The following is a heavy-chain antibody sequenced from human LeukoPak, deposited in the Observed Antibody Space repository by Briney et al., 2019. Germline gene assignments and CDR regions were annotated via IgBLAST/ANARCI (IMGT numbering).Heavy chain of an antibody. J-gene: IGHJ5*02. Sequence: GGSLRLSCAASGFTFDDYAMHWVRQAPGKGLEWVSGISWNSGSIGYADSVKGRFTISRDNAKNSLYLQMNSLRAEDTALYYCAKDRRFNGFDPWGQGTLVTVSS. CDR1: GFTFDDYA. D-gene: IGHD3-10*01. V-gene: IGHV3-9*01. CDR2: ISWNSGSI. CDR3: AKDRRFNGFDP.